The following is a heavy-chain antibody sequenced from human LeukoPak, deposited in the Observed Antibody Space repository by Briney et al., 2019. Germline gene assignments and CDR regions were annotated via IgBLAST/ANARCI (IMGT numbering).Heavy chain of an antibody. CDR2: INPSGGGT. Sequence: AASVTVSCNASGYTFTSYFMHWVRQAPGQGLEWMGIINPSGGGTSYAQRFQGRVTMTRDTSTSTVYMELSSLGSEDTAVYYCARRVSGWYYDYWGQGTLVTVSS. CDR1: GYTFTSYF. J-gene: IGHJ4*02. CDR3: ARRVSGWYYDY. V-gene: IGHV1-46*01. D-gene: IGHD6-19*01.